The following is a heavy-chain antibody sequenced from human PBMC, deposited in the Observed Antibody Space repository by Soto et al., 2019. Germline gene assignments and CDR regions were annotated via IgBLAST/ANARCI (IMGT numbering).Heavy chain of an antibody. CDR2: IYYSGST. D-gene: IGHD2-2*02. Sequence: QVQLQESGPGLVKPSQTLSLTCTVSGGSISSGGYYWSWIRQHPGKGLEWIGYIYYSGSTYYNTSLQCRVTIAVDTSKNQFSLKLSSVTAADTAVYYCARTEVVVVPAAIEYYGMEVWGQGTTVTVSS. V-gene: IGHV4-31*03. CDR3: ARTEVVVVPAAIEYYGMEV. J-gene: IGHJ6*02. CDR1: GGSISSGGYY.